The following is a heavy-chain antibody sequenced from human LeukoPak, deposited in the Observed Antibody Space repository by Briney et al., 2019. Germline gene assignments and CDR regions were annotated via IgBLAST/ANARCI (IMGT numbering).Heavy chain of an antibody. CDR3: AREMATINYYFDY. D-gene: IGHD5-24*01. CDR1: GGSISSGDYY. CDR2: IYYSGST. Sequence: PSETLSLTCTVSGGSISSGDYYWSWIRQPPGKGLEWIGYIYYSGSTYYNPSLKSRVTISVDTSKNQFSLKLSSVTAADTAVYYCAREMATINYYFDYWGQGTLVTVSS. V-gene: IGHV4-30-4*01. J-gene: IGHJ4*02.